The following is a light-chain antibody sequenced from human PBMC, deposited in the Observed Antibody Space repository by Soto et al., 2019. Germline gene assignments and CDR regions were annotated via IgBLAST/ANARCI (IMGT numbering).Light chain of an antibody. V-gene: IGKV3-20*01. J-gene: IGKJ1*01. CDR1: QSVSSSY. Sequence: EIVLTQSPGTLSLSPGERATLSCRASQSVSSSYLAWYQQKPGQAPRLLIYGASSRATGIPDRFSGSGSGTSFTLTISRLEPEDFAVYFCQYCGSSPWTFGQGTKVEIK. CDR2: GAS. CDR3: QYCGSSPWT.